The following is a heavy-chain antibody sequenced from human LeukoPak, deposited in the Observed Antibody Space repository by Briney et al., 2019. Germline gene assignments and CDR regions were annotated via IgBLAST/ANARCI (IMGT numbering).Heavy chain of an antibody. CDR2: INPNSGGT. D-gene: IGHD1-26*01. J-gene: IGHJ4*02. Sequence: ASVTVSFKASGYTFTGYYMHWVRQAPGQGLEWMGWINPNSGGTYYAQKFQGRVTMTRDTSISTAYMELSRLRSDDTAVYYCASLSIVGALGYWGQGTLVTVSS. V-gene: IGHV1-2*02. CDR1: GYTFTGYY. CDR3: ASLSIVGALGY.